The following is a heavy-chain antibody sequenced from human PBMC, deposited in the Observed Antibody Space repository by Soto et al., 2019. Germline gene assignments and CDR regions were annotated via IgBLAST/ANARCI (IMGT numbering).Heavy chain of an antibody. V-gene: IGHV4-59*01. Sequence: SETLSLTCTVSGGSITSSYWSWIRRPPGKGLEWIAYIYDTGISGYTPSTSYNPSLKSRVTMSADTSKSQFSLKLTSVTAADTAVYYCARGEDAFFYYGLDVWGQGITVTVSS. CDR1: GGSITSSY. J-gene: IGHJ6*02. CDR2: IYDTGISGYTPST. CDR3: ARGEDAFFYYGLDV.